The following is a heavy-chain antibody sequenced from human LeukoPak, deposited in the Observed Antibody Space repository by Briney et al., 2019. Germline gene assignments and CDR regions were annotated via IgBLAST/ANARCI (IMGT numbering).Heavy chain of an antibody. V-gene: IGHV4-34*01. Sequence: SETLSLTCAVYGGSFSGYYWSWIRQPPGKGLEWIGEINHSGSTNYNPSLKSRVTISLDTSKNQFSLNLSSVTAADTAMYYCAGTLGSGTYHLNTYGPDVWGQGTTVTVSS. CDR3: AGTLGSGTYHLNTYGPDV. J-gene: IGHJ6*02. CDR1: GGSFSGYY. D-gene: IGHD1-26*01. CDR2: INHSGST.